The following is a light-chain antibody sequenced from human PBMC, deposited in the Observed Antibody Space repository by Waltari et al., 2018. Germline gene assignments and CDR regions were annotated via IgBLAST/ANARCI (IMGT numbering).Light chain of an antibody. J-gene: IGKJ2*01. CDR2: GAS. V-gene: IGKV3-15*01. CDR1: QSIARN. CDR3: QQYNNWRT. Sequence: EVLMTQSPVTLSVSPGERATLSCRASQSIARNLAWYQQKPGQVPRILIYGASTRATDVPERFSGSGSETEFTLTISSLQSEDFAVYYCQQYNNWRTFGQGTKLEIK.